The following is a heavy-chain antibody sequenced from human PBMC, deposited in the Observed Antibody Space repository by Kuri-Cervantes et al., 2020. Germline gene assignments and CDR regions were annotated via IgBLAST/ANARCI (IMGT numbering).Heavy chain of an antibody. CDR3: ARGLPTSY. Sequence: SQTLSLTCAVYGGAFSDYYWNWIRQPPGKGLEWIGEINHSGRTNYNPSLKSRVTISIDTSKNQFSLRLTSVTAADTAVYYCARGLPTSYWGQGTLVTVSS. CDR2: INHSGRT. CDR1: GGAFSDYY. J-gene: IGHJ1*01. V-gene: IGHV4-34*01.